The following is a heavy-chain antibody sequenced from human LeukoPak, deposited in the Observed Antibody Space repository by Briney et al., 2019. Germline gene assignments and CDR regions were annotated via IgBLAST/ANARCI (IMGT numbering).Heavy chain of an antibody. CDR2: ISSISSDI. Sequence: GGFLRLSCAASGFTFSSFTMNWVRQAPGKGLEWVSSISSISSDIYYADSVKGRFTISRDNAKNSLYLQLNGLRADDTAAYYCARSNYGPNYLDYWGQGTLVTVSS. J-gene: IGHJ4*02. CDR3: ARSNYGPNYLDY. D-gene: IGHD3-10*01. V-gene: IGHV3-21*01. CDR1: GFTFSSFT.